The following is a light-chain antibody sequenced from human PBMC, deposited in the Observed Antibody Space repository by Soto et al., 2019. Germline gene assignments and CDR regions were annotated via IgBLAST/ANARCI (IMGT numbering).Light chain of an antibody. CDR3: SSYTSSSTRV. V-gene: IGLV2-14*01. CDR1: SSDVGGYNY. Sequence: QSALTQPASVSGSPGQSITICCTGTSSDVGGYNYVSWYQQHPGKAPKPIIYDVSIRPSGVSNRFSGSKSGNTASLTISGLQAEDEADYYCSSYTSSSTRVFGGGTKLTVL. J-gene: IGLJ2*01. CDR2: DVS.